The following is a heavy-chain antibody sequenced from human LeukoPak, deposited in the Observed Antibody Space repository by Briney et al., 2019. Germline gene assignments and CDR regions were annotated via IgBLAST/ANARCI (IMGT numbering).Heavy chain of an antibody. CDR3: AKRGYAVSTMDV. CDR2: ISGSGSGM. Sequence: GGSLRLSCAASGFTFSTYAMNWVRQAPGKGLEWVSAISGSGSGMYYAASLKGRFTISRDNSKNTVYLQMNSLGADDTAVYYCAKRGYAVSTMDVWGKGTTVTVSS. CDR1: GFTFSTYA. V-gene: IGHV3-23*01. D-gene: IGHD2-15*01. J-gene: IGHJ6*03.